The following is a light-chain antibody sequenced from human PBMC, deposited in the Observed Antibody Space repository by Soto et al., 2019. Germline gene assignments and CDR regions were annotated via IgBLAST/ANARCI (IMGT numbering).Light chain of an antibody. CDR3: QQRSNWLFT. V-gene: IGKV3-11*01. Sequence: EIVLTQSPANLSLSPGETATLSCTASHSVSNSLAWYHQRPGQATRLLIYDASKSATGIPARFSGSGSGTDFALTISRLEPEDFAVYCCQQRSNWLFTFGPGTKVDIK. CDR2: DAS. J-gene: IGKJ3*01. CDR1: HSVSNS.